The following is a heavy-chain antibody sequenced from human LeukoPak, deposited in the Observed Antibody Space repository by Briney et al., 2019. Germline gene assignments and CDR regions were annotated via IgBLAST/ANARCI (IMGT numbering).Heavy chain of an antibody. CDR3: ARERGSSSSFDY. D-gene: IGHD6-6*01. CDR1: GYTFTSYD. J-gene: IGHJ4*02. CDR2: MNPNSGNT. Sequence: ASVKVSCKASGYTFTSYDINWVRQATGQGREWMGWMNPNSGNTGYAQKFQGRVTMTRNTSISTAYMELSSLRSEDTAVYYCARERGSSSSFDYWGQGTLVTVSS. V-gene: IGHV1-8*01.